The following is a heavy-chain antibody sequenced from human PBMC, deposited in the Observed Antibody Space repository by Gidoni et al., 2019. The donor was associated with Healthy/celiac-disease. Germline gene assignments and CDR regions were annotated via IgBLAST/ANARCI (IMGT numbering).Heavy chain of an antibody. CDR3: ARTGRGAAAGTNY. J-gene: IGHJ4*02. CDR2: IYTSGST. V-gene: IGHV4-61*02. CDR1: GGSISSGSYY. D-gene: IGHD6-13*01. Sequence: QVQLQESGPGLVKPSQTLSLTCTVSGGSISSGSYYWSWIRQPAGKGLEWIGRIYTSGSTNYNPSLKSRVTISVDTSKNQFSLKLSSVTAADTAVYYCARTGRGAAAGTNYWGQGTLVTVSS.